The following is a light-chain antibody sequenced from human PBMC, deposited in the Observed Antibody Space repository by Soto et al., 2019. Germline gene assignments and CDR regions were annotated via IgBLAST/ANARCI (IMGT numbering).Light chain of an antibody. CDR1: QYLHNY. CDR3: QQSNNYPWT. CDR2: EAA. Sequence: DIQMTQSPSTLSASVGDRVTITCRARQYLHNYLAWYQQKPGEAPKLLIYEAANLESGVPSRFSGSGTGTEFTLTISSLQPDDFATYYCQQSNNYPWTFGQGTRVEI. J-gene: IGKJ1*01. V-gene: IGKV1-5*03.